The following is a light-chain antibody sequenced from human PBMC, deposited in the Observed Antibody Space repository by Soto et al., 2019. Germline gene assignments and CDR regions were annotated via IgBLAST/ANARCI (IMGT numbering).Light chain of an antibody. V-gene: IGLV2-14*01. J-gene: IGLJ1*01. CDR3: SSYSGSTALYV. CDR1: SRDIGSYTY. CDR2: EVS. Sequence: QSALTQPASLSGFPGQSITISCTGTSRDIGSYTYVSWYQQHPGKAPKFMLYEVSHRPSGISNRFSGSKSGSTAFLTISWLQAADEADYYCSSYSGSTALYVFGTGTKVTVL.